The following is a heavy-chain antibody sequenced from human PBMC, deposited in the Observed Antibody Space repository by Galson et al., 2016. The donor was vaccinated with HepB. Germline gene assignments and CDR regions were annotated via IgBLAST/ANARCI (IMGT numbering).Heavy chain of an antibody. CDR2: IYHSGTT. D-gene: IGHD2-2*01. V-gene: IGHV4-4*02. CDR1: GGSITSTNW. CDR3: AREGLLGTTSCCKGFDY. Sequence: SETLSLTCAVSGGSITSTNWWSWVRQPPGKGLEWIGEIYHSGTTNYNPSPQSRVTMSVDKSNNQFSLKLTSVTAADTAVYYCAREGLLGTTSCCKGFDYWGQGALVTVSS. J-gene: IGHJ4*02.